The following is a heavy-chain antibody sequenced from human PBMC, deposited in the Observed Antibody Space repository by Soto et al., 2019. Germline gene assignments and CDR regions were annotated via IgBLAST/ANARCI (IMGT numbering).Heavy chain of an antibody. J-gene: IGHJ4*02. D-gene: IGHD1-7*01. V-gene: IGHV3-33*01. CDR1: GSIFSGYG. Sequence: QEHLVESGGGVVQPGRSPRLSCAASGSIFSGYGMHWVRQAPGKGLEWVAVIWYDGSNKYYADSVKGRFTISRDNSKNMLYMQMDSLRAEDTAVYYCARAGIGGTAFRGFCDYWGQGTLVTVSS. CDR3: ARAGIGGTAFRGFCDY. CDR2: IWYDGSNK.